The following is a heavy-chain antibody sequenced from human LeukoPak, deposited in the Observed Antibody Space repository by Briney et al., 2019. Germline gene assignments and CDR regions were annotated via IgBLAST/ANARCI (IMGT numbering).Heavy chain of an antibody. CDR2: INTNTGNP. CDR1: GYTFTSYD. CDR3: AREAYSGSYYGQFDY. Sequence: GASVKVSCKASGYTFTSYDINWVRQAPGQGLEWMGWINTNTGNPTYAQGFTGRFVFSLDTSVSTAYLQISSLKAEDTAVYYCAREAYSGSYYGQFDYWGQGTLVTVSS. J-gene: IGHJ4*02. V-gene: IGHV7-4-1*02. D-gene: IGHD1-26*01.